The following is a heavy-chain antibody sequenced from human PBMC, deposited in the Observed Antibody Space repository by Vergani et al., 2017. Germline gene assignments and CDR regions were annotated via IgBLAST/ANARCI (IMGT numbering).Heavy chain of an antibody. CDR1: GFTFSSYE. Sequence: EVQLVESGGGLVQPGGSLRLSCAASGFTFSSYEMNWVRQAPGKGLEWVSYISSSGSTIYYADSVKGRFTISRDNAKNSLYLQMNSLRAEDTAVYYCAKDQSRGYYYGMDVWGQGTTVTVSS. CDR3: AKDQSRGYYYGMDV. J-gene: IGHJ6*02. CDR2: ISSSGSTI. D-gene: IGHD1-1*01. V-gene: IGHV3-48*03.